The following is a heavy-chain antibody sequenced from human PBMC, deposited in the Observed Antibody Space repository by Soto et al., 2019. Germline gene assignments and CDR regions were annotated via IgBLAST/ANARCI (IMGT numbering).Heavy chain of an antibody. D-gene: IGHD3-9*01. Sequence: SETLSLTCTVSGGSISGSSYYWSWIRQPPGKGLEWIGYIYYSGSTNYNPSLKSRVTISVDTSKNQFSLKLSSVTAADTAVYYCARGSPITIFYAGPVGMDVWGQGTTVTVSS. J-gene: IGHJ6*02. V-gene: IGHV4-61*01. CDR1: GGSISGSSYY. CDR2: IYYSGST. CDR3: ARGSPITIFYAGPVGMDV.